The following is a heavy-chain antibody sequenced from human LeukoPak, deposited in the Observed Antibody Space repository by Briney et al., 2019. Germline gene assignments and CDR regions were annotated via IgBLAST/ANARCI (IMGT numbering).Heavy chain of an antibody. Sequence: SETLSLTCTVSGDSISGGNRYWSWVRQPAGEGREWIGRFYNSGNIKYNPSLKSRVTISVDTSKNQFSLKLSSVTAADTAVYYCATYSDGWHYFDYWGQGTLVTVSS. CDR3: ATYSDGWHYFDY. J-gene: IGHJ4*02. CDR2: FYNSGNI. D-gene: IGHD5-24*01. CDR1: GDSISGGNRY. V-gene: IGHV4-61*02.